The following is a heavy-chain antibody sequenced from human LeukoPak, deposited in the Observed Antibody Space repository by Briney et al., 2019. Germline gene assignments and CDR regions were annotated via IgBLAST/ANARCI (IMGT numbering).Heavy chain of an antibody. CDR3: ASLGYSYGFGYYFDY. V-gene: IGHV3-23*01. J-gene: IGHJ4*02. Sequence: GGSLRLSCAASGFTFSSYAMSWVRQAPGKGLEWVSAISGSGGSTYYADSVKGRFTISRDNSKNTLYLQMNSLRAEDTAVYYCASLGYSYGFGYYFDYWGQGTLVTVSS. CDR2: ISGSGGST. CDR1: GFTFSSYA. D-gene: IGHD5-18*01.